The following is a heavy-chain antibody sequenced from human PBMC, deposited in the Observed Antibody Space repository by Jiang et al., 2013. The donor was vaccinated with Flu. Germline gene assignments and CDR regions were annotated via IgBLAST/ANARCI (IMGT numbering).Heavy chain of an antibody. J-gene: IGHJ4*02. D-gene: IGHD3-10*01. CDR3: ARGPENYYRSGSLDY. CDR1: GGSLTTDSHY. V-gene: IGHV4-61*02. CDR2: IYTSGST. Sequence: GSGLVKPSETLSLTCTVSGGSLTTDSHYWSWIRQPAGKGLEWIGRIYTSGSTNYNPSLKGRVTMSVDTSKNQFSLKVNSVAAADTAVYYCARGPENYYRSGSLDYWGQGILVTVSS.